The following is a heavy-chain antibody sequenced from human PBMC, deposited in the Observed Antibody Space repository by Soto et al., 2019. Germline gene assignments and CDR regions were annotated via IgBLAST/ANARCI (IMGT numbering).Heavy chain of an antibody. Sequence: SETLSLTCTVSGGSISGRSYYWGWIRQPPGKGLEWIGSIYYSGSAYYNPSLKSRVAVSVDTSKNQFSLKVTSVTATDTAVYYCARHKDTSSRYLLPDFWGQGALVTVSS. V-gene: IGHV4-39*01. CDR3: ARHKDTSSRYLLPDF. CDR1: GGSISGRSYY. CDR2: IYYSGSA. D-gene: IGHD6-13*01. J-gene: IGHJ4*02.